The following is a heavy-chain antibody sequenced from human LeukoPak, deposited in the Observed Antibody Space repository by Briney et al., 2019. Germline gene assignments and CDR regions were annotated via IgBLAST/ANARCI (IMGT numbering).Heavy chain of an antibody. CDR2: ISGSGHRT. CDR1: GFTFSSYS. CDR3: AKLTTAAAGLFDY. J-gene: IGHJ4*02. Sequence: GGSLRLSCAASGFTFSSYSMNWVRQAPGKGLEWASGISGSGHRTYYADSLKGRFTISRDNSKSTLYLQMNSLTAEDTAVYYCAKLTTAAAGLFDYWGQGTLVTVSS. V-gene: IGHV3-23*01. D-gene: IGHD6-25*01.